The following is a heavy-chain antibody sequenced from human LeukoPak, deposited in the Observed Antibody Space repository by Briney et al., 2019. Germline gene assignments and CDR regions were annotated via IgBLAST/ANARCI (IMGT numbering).Heavy chain of an antibody. CDR1: GGSFSGYY. V-gene: IGHV4-34*01. CDR2: INHSGST. D-gene: IGHD6-19*01. CDR3: AKAVIFRGSDPSMYYFDY. Sequence: SETLSLTCAVYGGSFSGYYWSWIRQPPGKGLEWIGEINHSGSTNYNPSLKSRVTISVDTSKNQFSLKLSSVTAADTAVYYCAKAVIFRGSDPSMYYFDYWGQGTLVTVSS. J-gene: IGHJ4*02.